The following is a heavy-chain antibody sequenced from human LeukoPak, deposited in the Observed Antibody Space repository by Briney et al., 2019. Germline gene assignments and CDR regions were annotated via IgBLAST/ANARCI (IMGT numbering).Heavy chain of an antibody. D-gene: IGHD3-22*01. J-gene: IGHJ5*02. V-gene: IGHV1-18*01. CDR2: ISAYNGNT. CDR1: GYTFTSYG. CDR3: TRLNTYYYDSXXPNWFDP. Sequence: ASVKVSCKASGYTFTSYGISWVRQAPGQGLEWMGWISAYNGNTNYTQKLQGRVTMTTDTSTSTAYMELRSLRSDDTAVYYCTRLNTYYYDSXXPNWFDPWVQGXXXTVSS.